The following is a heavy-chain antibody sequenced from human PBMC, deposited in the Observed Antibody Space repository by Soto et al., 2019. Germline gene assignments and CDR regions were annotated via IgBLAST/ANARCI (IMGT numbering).Heavy chain of an antibody. D-gene: IGHD3-3*01. CDR3: ARDSYDFWSGYPGHYYYYYYGMDV. J-gene: IGHJ6*02. V-gene: IGHV1-18*01. CDR2: ISAYNGNT. Sequence: GASVKVSCKASGYTFTSYGISWVRQAPGQGLEWMGWISAYNGNTNYAQKLQGRVTMTTDTSTSTAYMELRSLRSDDTAVYYCARDSYDFWSGYPGHYYYYYYGMDVWGQGTTVTVSS. CDR1: GYTFTSYG.